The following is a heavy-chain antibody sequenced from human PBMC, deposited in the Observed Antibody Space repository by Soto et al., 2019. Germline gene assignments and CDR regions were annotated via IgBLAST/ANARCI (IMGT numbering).Heavy chain of an antibody. CDR2: IYSGGST. CDR1: GFSVSSNY. J-gene: IGHJ2*01. Sequence: GGSLRLSCAASGFSVSSNYMSWVRQAPGKGLEWVSVIYSGGSTYYADSVKGRFTISRDNSKNTLYLQMNSLRAEDTAVYYCAGMTHSSGWQTGRELWYFDLWGRGTLVTVSS. V-gene: IGHV3-66*01. CDR3: AGMTHSSGWQTGRELWYFDL. D-gene: IGHD6-19*01.